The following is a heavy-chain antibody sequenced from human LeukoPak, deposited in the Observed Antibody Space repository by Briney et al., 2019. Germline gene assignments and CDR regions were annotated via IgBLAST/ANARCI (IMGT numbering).Heavy chain of an antibody. CDR1: GGSISSSSYY. Sequence: SETLSLTCTVSGGSISSSSYYWGWIRQPPGKGLEWIGGIYYSGSTYYNPSLKSRVTISVDTSKNQFSLKLSSVTAADTAVYYCARDDYDLRYWGQGTLVTVSS. J-gene: IGHJ4*02. D-gene: IGHD3-3*01. CDR2: IYYSGST. CDR3: ARDDYDLRY. V-gene: IGHV4-39*02.